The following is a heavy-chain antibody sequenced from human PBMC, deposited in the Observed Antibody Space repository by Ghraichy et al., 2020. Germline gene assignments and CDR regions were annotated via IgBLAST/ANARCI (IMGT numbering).Heavy chain of an antibody. CDR1: GGSINGGNYY. V-gene: IGHV4-39*01. J-gene: IGHJ4*02. D-gene: IGHD6-6*01. CDR2: MYYSGTT. CDR3: ARGTGSLSSSADY. Sequence: SETLSLTCTVSGGSINGGNYYWGWIRQPPGKGLEWIGTMYYSGTTYYNPSLKSRVSISVDTSKNQFSLKLTSVTAADTAVYYCARGTGSLSSSADYWGQGTLVTVSS.